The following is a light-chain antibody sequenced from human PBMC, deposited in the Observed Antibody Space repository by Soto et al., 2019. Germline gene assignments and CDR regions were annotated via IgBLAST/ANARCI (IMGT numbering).Light chain of an antibody. Sequence: EIVLTQSSGTLSLSPGERATLSCRASQSVSILLAWYQQKPGQAPRLLIYGASTRATGIPARFSGSGSGTEFTLTLSSLQSEDFAVYYCQQYNNWPAWTFGQGTKVDIK. CDR1: QSVSIL. CDR3: QQYNNWPAWT. J-gene: IGKJ1*01. CDR2: GAS. V-gene: IGKV3-15*01.